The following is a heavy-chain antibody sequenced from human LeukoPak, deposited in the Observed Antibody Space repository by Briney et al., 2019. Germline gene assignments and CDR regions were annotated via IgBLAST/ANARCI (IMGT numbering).Heavy chain of an antibody. V-gene: IGHV3-13*01. CDR1: GFTFSKDD. D-gene: IGHD2-15*01. CDR3: TKEFCGSRAACAGGSYYDF. CDR2: IGVTGDT. Sequence: GGSLRLSCAASGFTFSKDDFHWVRQAPGKGLEWVAAIGVTGDTYYADSVKGRFTISREDAANPLYLQMRSLGAGDTALYYCTKEFCGSRAACAGGSYYDFRGRGALVTVSS. J-gene: IGHJ2*01.